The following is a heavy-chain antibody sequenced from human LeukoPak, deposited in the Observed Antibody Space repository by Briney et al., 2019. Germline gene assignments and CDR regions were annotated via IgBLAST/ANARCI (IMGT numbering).Heavy chain of an antibody. V-gene: IGHV4-34*01. CDR3: ARTTEGYCSSASCFGFSYSYYMDV. CDR1: GGSFSGYY. D-gene: IGHD2-2*01. J-gene: IGHJ6*03. CDR2: INHSGST. Sequence: SETLSLTCAVYGGSFSGYYWSWIRRPPGKGLEWIGEINHSGSTNYNPSLKSRATISVDTSKNQFSLKLSSVTAANTAVYYCARTTEGYCSSASCFGFSYSYYMDVWGKGTTVTISS.